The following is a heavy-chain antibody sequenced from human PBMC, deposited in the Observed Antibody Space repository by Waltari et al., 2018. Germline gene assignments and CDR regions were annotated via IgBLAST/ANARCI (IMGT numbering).Heavy chain of an antibody. CDR1: GYTFTSYA. Sequence: QVQLVQSGAEVKKPGASVKVSCKASGYTFTSYAMHWVRQAPGQRLEWMGWINAGNGNTKNSQKFQGRVTITRDTAASTAYMELSSLRSEDTAVYYCASLLRGAVAGIDAFDIWGQGTMVTVSS. CDR2: INAGNGNT. V-gene: IGHV1-3*01. CDR3: ASLLRGAVAGIDAFDI. D-gene: IGHD6-19*01. J-gene: IGHJ3*02.